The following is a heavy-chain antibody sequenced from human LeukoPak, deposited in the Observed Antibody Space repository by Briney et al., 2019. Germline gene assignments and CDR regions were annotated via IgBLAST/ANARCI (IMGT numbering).Heavy chain of an antibody. CDR3: ARTPFDYEILTGLYAFDI. V-gene: IGHV3-66*01. CDR1: GFSVSTNY. Sequence: GGSLRLSCAASGFSVSTNYIGWVRQAPGKGLEWVSIIYGGGSTYYADSVRGRFTISKDNSKNTVYLQMSSLRAEDTAVYYCARTPFDYEILTGLYAFDIWGQGTTVTFSS. J-gene: IGHJ3*02. D-gene: IGHD3-9*01. CDR2: IYGGGST.